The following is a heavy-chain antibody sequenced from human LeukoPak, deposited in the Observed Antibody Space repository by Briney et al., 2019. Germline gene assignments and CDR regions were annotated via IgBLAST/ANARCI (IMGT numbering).Heavy chain of an antibody. CDR1: GYTFTSYD. J-gene: IGHJ4*02. CDR2: MNPNSGNT. D-gene: IGHD2-21*02. Sequence: GASVKVSCKASGYTFTSYDINWVRQATGQGLEWMGWMNPNSGNTGYAQKFQGRVIMTRNTSISTAYMELSSLRSEDTAVYYCARGSHPLAYCGGDCYSDFDYWGQGTLVTVSS. V-gene: IGHV1-8*01. CDR3: ARGSHPLAYCGGDCYSDFDY.